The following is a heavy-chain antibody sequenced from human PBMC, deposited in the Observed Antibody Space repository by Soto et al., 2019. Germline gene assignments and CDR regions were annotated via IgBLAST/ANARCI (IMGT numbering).Heavy chain of an antibody. J-gene: IGHJ4*02. CDR2: ISYDGSNK. V-gene: IGHV3-30*18. CDR1: GFTFSSYG. Sequence: GGSLRLSCAASGFTFSSYGMHWVRQAPGKGLEWVAVISYDGSNKYYADSVKGRFTISRDNSKNTLYLQMISLRAEDTVVYYCAKDHLERYFDWYNPLGYWGQGTLVTASS. D-gene: IGHD3-9*01. CDR3: AKDHLERYFDWYNPLGY.